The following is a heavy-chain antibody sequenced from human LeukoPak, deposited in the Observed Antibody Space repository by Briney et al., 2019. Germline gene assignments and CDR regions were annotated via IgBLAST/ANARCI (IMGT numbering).Heavy chain of an antibody. J-gene: IGHJ4*02. D-gene: IGHD2-21*01. V-gene: IGHV1-2*02. Sequence: ASVTVSCKASGDTFTDYYIHWVRQAPGQEFEWMGWITHKSGATKFAQKFQGRVTLTRDTSIRTVYMELSNLISDDTATYYCVSWAGGNSDVASFDYWGQGTLVTVSS. CDR2: ITHKSGAT. CDR3: VSWAGGNSDVASFDY. CDR1: GDTFTDYY.